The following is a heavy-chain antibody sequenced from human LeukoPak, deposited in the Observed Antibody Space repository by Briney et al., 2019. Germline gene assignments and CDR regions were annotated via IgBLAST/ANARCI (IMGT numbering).Heavy chain of an antibody. J-gene: IGHJ4*02. CDR2: ISYDGSNK. CDR3: AKRDTAMAPGGH. CDR1: GFTFSSYG. Sequence: GGSLRLSCAASGFTFSSYGMHWVRQAPGKGLEWVAVISYDGSNKYYADSVKGRFTISRDNSKNTLYLQMNSMRAEDTAVYYCAKRDTAMAPGGHWGQGTLVTVSS. V-gene: IGHV3-30*18. D-gene: IGHD5-18*01.